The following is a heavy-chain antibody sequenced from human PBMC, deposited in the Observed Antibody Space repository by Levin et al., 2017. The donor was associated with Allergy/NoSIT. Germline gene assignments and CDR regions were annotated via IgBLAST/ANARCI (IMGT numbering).Heavy chain of an antibody. CDR1: GFTFGDYA. CDR2: IRNERYGGTT. D-gene: IGHD3-22*01. J-gene: IGHJ2*01. CDR3: TRASNYYDSSGFTHNEWYFDL. V-gene: IGHV3-49*04. Sequence: GGSLRLSCTASGFTFGDYAMSWVRQAPGKGLEWVNFIRNERYGGTTEYAASVKGRFTILRDDSKSIAYLQMNSLKTEDTAVYYCTRASNYYDSSGFTHNEWYFDLWGRGTLVTVSS.